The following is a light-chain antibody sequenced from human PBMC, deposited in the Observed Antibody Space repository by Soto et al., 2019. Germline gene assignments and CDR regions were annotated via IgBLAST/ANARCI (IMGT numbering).Light chain of an antibody. CDR3: KQYGSSPIT. CDR1: QSVPRSY. J-gene: IGKJ5*01. V-gene: IGKV3-20*01. Sequence: EIVLTQSPGTLSLSPGERAALSCRASQSVPRSYLAWYQQKPGQAHRLLIYGTYSRATGIQDRFSGSGSGTDFTLTISRLEPEDFAVFYCKQYGSSPITFGQGTRLEIK. CDR2: GTY.